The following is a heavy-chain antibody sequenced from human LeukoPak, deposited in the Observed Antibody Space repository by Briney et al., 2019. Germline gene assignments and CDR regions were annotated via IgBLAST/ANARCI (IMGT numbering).Heavy chain of an antibody. CDR3: ASSRGYDVGGYFDY. J-gene: IGHJ4*02. CDR1: GYTFTSYG. CDR2: ISAYNGNT. D-gene: IGHD5-12*01. V-gene: IGHV1-18*01. Sequence: ASVKVSCKASGYTFTSYGISWVRQAPGQGLEWMGWISAYNGNTNYAQKLQGRVTMTTDTSTSTAYMELRGLRSEDTAVYYCASSRGYDVGGYFDYWGQGTLVTVSS.